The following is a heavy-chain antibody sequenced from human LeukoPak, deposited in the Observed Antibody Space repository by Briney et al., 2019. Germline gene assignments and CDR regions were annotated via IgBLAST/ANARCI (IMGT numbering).Heavy chain of an antibody. V-gene: IGHV4-39*07. CDR2: IYYSGST. CDR1: GGSISSSSYY. Sequence: PSETLSLTCTVSGGSISSSSYYWGWFRQPPGKGLEWIGSIYYSGSTYYNPSLRSRVTISVDTSKDQFSLKLSSVTAADTAVYYCASVIWFGELFPPSWGQGTLVTVSS. CDR3: ASVIWFGELFPPS. J-gene: IGHJ5*02. D-gene: IGHD3-10*01.